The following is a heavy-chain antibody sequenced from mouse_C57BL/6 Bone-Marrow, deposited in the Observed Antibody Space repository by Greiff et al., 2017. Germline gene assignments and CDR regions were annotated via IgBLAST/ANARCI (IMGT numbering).Heavy chain of an antibody. Sequence: QVQLQQPGAELVRPGSSVKLSCKASGYTFTSYWMHWVKQRPIQGLEWIGNIDPSDSETHYNQKFKDKATLTEDKSSSTVYMQRISLKSEDSAAYYCARGGGVRRDWYAYGSQGTLVTVSA. CDR1: GYTFTSYW. V-gene: IGHV1-52*01. D-gene: IGHD2-14*01. CDR2: IDPSDSET. CDR3: ARGGGVRRDWYAY. J-gene: IGHJ3*01.